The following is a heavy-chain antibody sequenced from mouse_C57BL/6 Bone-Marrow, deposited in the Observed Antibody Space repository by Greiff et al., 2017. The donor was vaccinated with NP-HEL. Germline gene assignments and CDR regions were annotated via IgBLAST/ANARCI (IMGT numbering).Heavy chain of an antibody. CDR1: GYTFTSYW. V-gene: IGHV1-55*01. D-gene: IGHD1-1*01. CDR2: IYPGSGCT. J-gene: IGHJ3*01. CDR3: ARGSYYYGSSFAWFAY. Sequence: VQLQQPGAELVKPGASVKMSCKASGYTFTSYWITWVKQRPGQGLEWIGDIYPGSGCTNYNEKFKSKSTLTVDTSSSTAYMQLSSLTSGDSAVYYCARGSYYYGSSFAWFAYWGQGTLVTVSA.